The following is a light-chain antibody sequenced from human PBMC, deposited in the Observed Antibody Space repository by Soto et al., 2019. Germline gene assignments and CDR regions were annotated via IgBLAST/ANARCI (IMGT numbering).Light chain of an antibody. V-gene: IGKV3-15*01. CDR1: QSVSSD. Sequence: EIVMTQSPVTLSVSPGERATLSCRASQSVSSDLAWYHQKPGQAPRLLIYSASTRATGIPARFSGSGSGTEFTLTINSLQSEDFAVYYCQQYNNWPRTFGQGTKVEIK. J-gene: IGKJ1*01. CDR3: QQYNNWPRT. CDR2: SAS.